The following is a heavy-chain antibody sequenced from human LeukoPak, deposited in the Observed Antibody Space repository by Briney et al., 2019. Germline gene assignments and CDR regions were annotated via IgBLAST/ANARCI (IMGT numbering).Heavy chain of an antibody. CDR1: GFTFTNYA. V-gene: IGHV3-23*01. D-gene: IGHD1-26*01. CDR3: AKDSASYSRFDC. Sequence: GGSLRLSCAASGFTFTNYAMSWVRQAPGKGLEWVSVISGSGSSTYYADSVKGRFTISRDDSKNTLYLQMNSLKAEDTAVYFCAKDSASYSRFDCWGQGTLVTVSS. CDR2: ISGSGSST. J-gene: IGHJ4*02.